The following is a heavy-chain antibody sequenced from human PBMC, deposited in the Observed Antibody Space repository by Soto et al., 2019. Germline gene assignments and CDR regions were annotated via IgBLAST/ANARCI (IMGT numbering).Heavy chain of an antibody. J-gene: IGHJ6*02. D-gene: IGHD3-3*01. V-gene: IGHV1-18*01. CDR3: ARAKITIFGVVITDYYYGMDV. Sequence: ASVKVSYKASRYTFPSYGIICVRQAPGQGLEWMGWISAYNGNTNYAQKLQGRVTMTTDTSTSTAYMELRSLRSDDTAVYYCARAKITIFGVVITDYYYGMDVWGQGTTVTVSS. CDR2: ISAYNGNT. CDR1: RYTFPSYG.